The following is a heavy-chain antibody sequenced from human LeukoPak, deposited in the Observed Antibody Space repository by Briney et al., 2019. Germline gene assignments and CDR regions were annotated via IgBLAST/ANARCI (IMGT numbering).Heavy chain of an antibody. CDR3: ARLPGRRSPQSWFDP. D-gene: IGHD5-24*01. V-gene: IGHV4-39*01. CDR1: GGSISSSSYY. CDR2: IYYSGST. Sequence: LETLSLTCTVSGGSISSSSYYWGWIRQPPGKGLEWIGSIYYSGSTYYNPSLKSRITISVDTSKNQFSLKLSSVTAADTAVYYCARLPGRRSPQSWFDPWGQGTLVTVSS. J-gene: IGHJ5*02.